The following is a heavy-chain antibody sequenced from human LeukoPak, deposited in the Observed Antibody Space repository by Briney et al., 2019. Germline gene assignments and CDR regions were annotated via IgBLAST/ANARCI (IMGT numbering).Heavy chain of an antibody. V-gene: IGHV3-33*06. D-gene: IGHD3-22*01. J-gene: IGHJ6*03. CDR2: IWYDGSNK. CDR3: AKVGSYYYDSSGPMDV. Sequence: PGGSLRLSCAASGFTFSGFGMRWVRQAPGKGLEWVAVIWYDGSNKYYADSVKGRFTISIDNSKNTLYLQMNSLRAEDTAVYYCAKVGSYYYDSSGPMDVWGKGTTVTVSS. CDR1: GFTFSGFG.